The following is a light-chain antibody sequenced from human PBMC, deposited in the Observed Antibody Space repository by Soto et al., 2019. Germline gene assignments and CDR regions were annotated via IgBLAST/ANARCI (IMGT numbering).Light chain of an antibody. Sequence: LMTEFPXSLSATLGDRVPIPCRESQAIGNALGWYQHKQGKAPKRLIYGASNMETGVPSRVSGSGSGTDFTFTISSLQPEDIAVCYCQQYKSWPPLTFGEGTKWIS. CDR1: QAIGNA. CDR2: GAS. J-gene: IGKJ4*01. CDR3: QQYKSWPPLT. V-gene: IGKV1-17*01.